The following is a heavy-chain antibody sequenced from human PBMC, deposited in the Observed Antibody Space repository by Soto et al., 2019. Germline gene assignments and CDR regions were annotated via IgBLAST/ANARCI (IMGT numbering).Heavy chain of an antibody. CDR3: ARDLITALAGNSGGSMDV. J-gene: IGHJ6*02. D-gene: IGHD6-19*01. CDR2: IIPIFGTA. V-gene: IGHV1-69*13. CDR1: GGTFSSYA. Sequence: ASVKVSCKASGGTFSSYAIRWVRQAPGQGLEWMGGIIPIFGTANYAQKFQGRVTITADESTSTAYMELSSLRSEDTAVYYCARDLITALAGNSGGSMDVWGQGTTVTVSS.